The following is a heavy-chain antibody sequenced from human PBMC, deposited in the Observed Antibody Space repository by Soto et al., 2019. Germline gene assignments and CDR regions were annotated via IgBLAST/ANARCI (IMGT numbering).Heavy chain of an antibody. CDR1: GYTFTSYA. J-gene: IGHJ5*02. CDR2: INAGNGNT. Sequence: QVQLVQSGAEVKKPGASVKVSCKASGYTFTSYAMHWVRQAPGQRLEWMGWINAGNGNTKYSQKFQGRVTITRDTSASTAYLEPSSLGSEDTAVYYCARGYGGPIGWFDPWGQGTLVTVSS. D-gene: IGHD3-16*01. V-gene: IGHV1-3*01. CDR3: ARGYGGPIGWFDP.